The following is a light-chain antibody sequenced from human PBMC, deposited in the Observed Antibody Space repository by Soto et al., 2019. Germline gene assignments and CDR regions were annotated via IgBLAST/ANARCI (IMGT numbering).Light chain of an antibody. V-gene: IGLV1-44*01. J-gene: IGLJ2*01. CDR3: AAWDDSLSGPV. CDR2: GNN. Sequence: QLVLTQPPSASGTPGQRVTISCSGSSSNIGTNTVNWYQQLPGTAPKLLIFGNNQRPSGVPDRFSGSKSDTSASLAISGLQSEDEADYSCAAWDDSLSGPVFGGGTQLTVL. CDR1: SSNIGTNT.